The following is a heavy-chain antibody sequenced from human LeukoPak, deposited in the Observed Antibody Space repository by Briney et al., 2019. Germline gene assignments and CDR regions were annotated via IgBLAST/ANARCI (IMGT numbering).Heavy chain of an antibody. CDR3: ATKQWLAPPPDS. J-gene: IGHJ4*02. CDR1: GFTFIKYW. CDR2: INTDGTVT. Sequence: GGSLRLSCAASGFTFIKYWMLWVRQAPGKGLESVSRINTDGTVTTYADSVKGRFTVSRDNADNTMFLQMNSVRDEDSAVYYCATKQWLAPPPDSWGQGTPVTVSS. D-gene: IGHD6-19*01. V-gene: IGHV3-74*01.